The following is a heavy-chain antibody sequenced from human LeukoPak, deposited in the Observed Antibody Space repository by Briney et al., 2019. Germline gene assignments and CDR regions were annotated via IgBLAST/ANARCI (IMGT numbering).Heavy chain of an antibody. CDR3: ARAVKPDAFDI. CDR2: INSDGSST. Sequence: GGSLILSCAASGFTFSSYWMHWVRQAPGKGLVWVSRINSDGSSTSYADSVKGRLTISRDNAKNTLYLQMNSLRAEDTAVYYCARAVKPDAFDIWGQGTMVTVSS. CDR1: GFTFSSYW. J-gene: IGHJ3*02. V-gene: IGHV3-74*01.